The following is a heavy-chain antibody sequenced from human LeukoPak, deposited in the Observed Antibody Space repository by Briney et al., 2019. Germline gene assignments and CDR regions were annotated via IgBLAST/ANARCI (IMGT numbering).Heavy chain of an antibody. V-gene: IGHV4-59*01. CDR1: GDSISTYY. CDR3: ARVFNGGNSIFDY. Sequence: SETLSLTCIDSGDSISTYYWSWIRQPPGKGLEWIGYIYYSGRTNYNPSLKSRVTISVDTSKNQFSLKLRSVTAADTAVYYCARVFNGGNSIFDYWGQGTLATVSS. D-gene: IGHD4-23*01. J-gene: IGHJ4*02. CDR2: IYYSGRT.